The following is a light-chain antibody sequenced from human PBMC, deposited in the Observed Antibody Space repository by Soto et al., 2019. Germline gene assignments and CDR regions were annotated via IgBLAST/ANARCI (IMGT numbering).Light chain of an antibody. Sequence: QSALTEPPSASGSPGQSVTISCTGTSSDVGGYDYVSWYQQHPGKAPKLIIYEVNKRPSGVPDRFSGSKSGNTASLTVSGLQEEDEADYYCSSYAGSSKLYVFGTGTKVTVL. J-gene: IGLJ1*01. CDR1: SSDVGGYDY. CDR2: EVN. V-gene: IGLV2-8*01. CDR3: SSYAGSSKLYV.